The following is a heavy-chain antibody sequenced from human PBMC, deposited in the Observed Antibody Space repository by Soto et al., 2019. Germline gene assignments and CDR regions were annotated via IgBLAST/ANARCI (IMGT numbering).Heavy chain of an antibody. CDR1: GGSFSGYY. Sequence: SETLSLTCAVYGGSFSGYYWSWIRQPPGKGLEWIGEINHSGSTNYNPSLKSRVTISVDTSKNQFSLKLSSVTAADTAVYYCAICYITMIVLRRFDPWGRGTLVTVSA. CDR3: AICYITMIVLRRFDP. J-gene: IGHJ5*02. CDR2: INHSGST. V-gene: IGHV4-34*01. D-gene: IGHD3-22*01.